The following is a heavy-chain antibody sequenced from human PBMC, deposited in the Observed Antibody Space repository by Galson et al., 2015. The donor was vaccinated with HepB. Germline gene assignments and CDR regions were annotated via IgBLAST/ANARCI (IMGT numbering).Heavy chain of an antibody. CDR3: ARDQAYCSSTSCPAWGDYYYYYMDV. D-gene: IGHD2-2*01. J-gene: IGHJ6*03. CDR1: GFTFSSYW. Sequence: SLRLSCAASGFTFSSYWMSWVRQAPGKGLEWVANIKQDGSEKYYVDSVKGRFTISRDNAKNSLYLQMNSLRTEDTAVYYCARDQAYCSSTSCPAWGDYYYYYMDVWGKGTTVTVSS. V-gene: IGHV3-7*01. CDR2: IKQDGSEK.